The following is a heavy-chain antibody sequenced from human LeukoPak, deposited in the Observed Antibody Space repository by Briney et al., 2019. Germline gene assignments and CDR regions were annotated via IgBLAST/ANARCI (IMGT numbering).Heavy chain of an antibody. CDR3: APAPYYYDSSGYY. Sequence: GGSLRLSCAASGFTFSSYSMNWVRQAPGKGLEWVSYISSSSSTIYYADSVKGRFTISRDNAKNSLYLQMNSLRAADTAVYYCAPAPYYYDSSGYYWGQGTLVTVSS. J-gene: IGHJ4*02. CDR2: ISSSSSTI. V-gene: IGHV3-48*04. CDR1: GFTFSSYS. D-gene: IGHD3-22*01.